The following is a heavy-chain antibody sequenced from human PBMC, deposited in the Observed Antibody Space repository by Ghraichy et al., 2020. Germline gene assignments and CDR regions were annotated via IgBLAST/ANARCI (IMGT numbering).Heavy chain of an antibody. CDR1: GFTFSTYE. D-gene: IGHD3/OR15-3a*01. V-gene: IGHV3-48*03. CDR2: ISGSGTTI. CDR3: ARDFWTKTSGTTFPEY. J-gene: IGHJ4*02. Sequence: GGSLRLSCAASGFTFSTYEMNWVRRPPGKGLEWVSYISGSGTTIYYADSVRGRFTISRDNAKNSLYLRLNGLRAEDTAVYYCARDFWTKTSGTTFPEYWGQGTLVTVSS.